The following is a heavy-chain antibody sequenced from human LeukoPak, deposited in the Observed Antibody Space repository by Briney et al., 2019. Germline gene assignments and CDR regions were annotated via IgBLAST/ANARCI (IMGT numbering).Heavy chain of an antibody. CDR1: GGSISRYY. D-gene: IGHD5-18*01. Sequence: SETLSLTCTVSGGSISRYYWSWIRQPPGKGLEWIGYIYYSGSTNYNPSLKSRVTISVDTSKNQFSLKLTSVTAADTAVYYCARTTEGGYTYGYFYYYYMDVWGKGTTVTISS. V-gene: IGHV4-59*01. CDR2: IYYSGST. CDR3: ARTTEGGYTYGYFYYYYMDV. J-gene: IGHJ6*03.